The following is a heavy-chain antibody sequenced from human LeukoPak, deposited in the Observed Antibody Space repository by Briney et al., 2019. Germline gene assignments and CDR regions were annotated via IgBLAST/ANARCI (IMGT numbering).Heavy chain of an antibody. CDR2: IKQDGSEK. CDR1: GFTFSSYW. J-gene: IGHJ4*02. V-gene: IGHV3-7*01. Sequence: LGGSLRLSCAASGFTFSSYWMSWVRQAPGKGLEWVANIKQDGSEKYYVDSVKGRFTISRDNAKNSLYLQMNSLRAEDTAVYYCARDPRWQQLVSPGFDYWGQGTLVTVSS. D-gene: IGHD6-13*01. CDR3: ARDPRWQQLVSPGFDY.